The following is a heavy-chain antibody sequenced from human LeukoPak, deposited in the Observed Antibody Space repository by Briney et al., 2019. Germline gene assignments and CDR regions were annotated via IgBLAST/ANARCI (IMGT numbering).Heavy chain of an antibody. CDR3: ASSALLTIPSVAAFDI. D-gene: IGHD3-9*01. CDR1: GFTFSTYG. CDR2: ISSSSSYI. Sequence: GRSLRLSCAASGFTFSTYGTHWVRQAPGKGLEWVSSISSSSSYIYYADSVKGRFTISRDNAKNSLYLQMNSLRAEDTAVYYCASSALLTIPSVAAFDIWGQGTMVTVSS. J-gene: IGHJ3*02. V-gene: IGHV3-21*01.